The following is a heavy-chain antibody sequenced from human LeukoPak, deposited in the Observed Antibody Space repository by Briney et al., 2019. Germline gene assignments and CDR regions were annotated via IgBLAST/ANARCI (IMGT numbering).Heavy chain of an antibody. CDR3: AKDPNRAWQQLASSPFDY. V-gene: IGHV3-23*01. Sequence: GGSLRLSCAASGFTFSSYAMSWVRQAPGKGLEWVSAISGSGGSTYYADSVKGRFTIPRDNSKNTLYLQMNSLRAEDTAVYYCAKDPNRAWQQLASSPFDYWGQGTLVTVSP. D-gene: IGHD6-13*01. CDR2: ISGSGGST. J-gene: IGHJ4*02. CDR1: GFTFSSYA.